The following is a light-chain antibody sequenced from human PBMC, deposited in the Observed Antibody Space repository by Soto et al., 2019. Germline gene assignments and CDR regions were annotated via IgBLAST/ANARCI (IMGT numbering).Light chain of an antibody. CDR1: SSDVGAYNY. V-gene: IGLV2-14*01. CDR2: EVN. Sequence: SALTQPASVSGSPGQSITISCTGTSSDVGAYNYVSWCQQHPGKAPKLMIYEVNNRPSGVSNRFSGSKSGNTASLTISGLQADDEADYYCSSYTSSNTWVFGGGTKLTVL. CDR3: SSYTSSNTWV. J-gene: IGLJ3*02.